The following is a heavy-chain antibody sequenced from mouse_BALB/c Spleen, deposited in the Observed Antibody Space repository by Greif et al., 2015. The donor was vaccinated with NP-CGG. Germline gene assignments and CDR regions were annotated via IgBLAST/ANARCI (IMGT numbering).Heavy chain of an antibody. CDR1: GFTFSSYA. V-gene: IGHV5-9-3*01. D-gene: IGHD2-14*01. Sequence: VKVEESGGGLVKPGGSPKLSCAASGFTFSSYAMSWVRQTPEKRLEWVATISSGGSYTYYPDSVKGRFTISRDNAKXTLYLQMSSLRSEDTAMYYCARQRDYRYEWFAYWGQGTLVTVSA. J-gene: IGHJ3*01. CDR2: ISSGGSYT. CDR3: ARQRDYRYEWFAY.